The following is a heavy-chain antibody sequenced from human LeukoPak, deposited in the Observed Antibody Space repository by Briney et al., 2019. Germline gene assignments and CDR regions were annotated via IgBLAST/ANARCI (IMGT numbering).Heavy chain of an antibody. D-gene: IGHD3-9*01. J-gene: IGHJ4*02. CDR1: GFTFSDYY. Sequence: PGGSLRLSCAASGFTFSDYYMSWIRQAPGKGLEWVSYISGSSSYTNYADSVKGRFTISRDNSKNTLFLQMNSLRADDPAVYYCARDRYDILTGYYMYFDYWGQGSLVTVSS. CDR3: ARDRYDILTGYYMYFDY. V-gene: IGHV3-11*06. CDR2: ISGSSSYT.